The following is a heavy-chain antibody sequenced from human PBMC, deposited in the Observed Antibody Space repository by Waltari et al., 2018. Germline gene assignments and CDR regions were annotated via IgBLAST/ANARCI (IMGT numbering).Heavy chain of an antibody. CDR2: IYSDVDT. D-gene: IGHD4-4*01. CDR3: ARGSVTALNY. Sequence: LIQPGGSLRLSCAASGFPVTSYYMSWVRQAPGKGLECVSIIYSDVDTYYADSVKGRFTISRDISRNTIYLQMHSLSTDDTAVYYCARGSVTALNYWGQGTLVSVPS. V-gene: IGHV3-53*01. CDR1: GFPVTSYY. J-gene: IGHJ4*02.